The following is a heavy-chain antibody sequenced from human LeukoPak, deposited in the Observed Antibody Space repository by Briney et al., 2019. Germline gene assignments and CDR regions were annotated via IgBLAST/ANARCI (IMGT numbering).Heavy chain of an antibody. V-gene: IGHV1-3*01. Sequence: ASVKVSCKASGYTFTSYAMHWVRLAPGQRLEWMGWINAGNGNTKYSQKFQGRVTITRDTSASTAYMELSSLRSEDTAVYYCAREYSSGAPWFDPWGQGTLVTVSS. CDR3: AREYSSGAPWFDP. J-gene: IGHJ5*02. D-gene: IGHD6-25*01. CDR2: INAGNGNT. CDR1: GYTFTSYA.